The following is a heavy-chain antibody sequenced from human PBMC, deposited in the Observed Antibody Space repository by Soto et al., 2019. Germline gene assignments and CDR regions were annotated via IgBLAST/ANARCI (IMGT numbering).Heavy chain of an antibody. CDR3: ARDPTFYVRTRYYGMDV. CDR2: IYYSGST. D-gene: IGHD3-10*02. CDR1: GGSISSGDYY. V-gene: IGHV4-30-4*01. Sequence: SGTLSLTCTVSGGSISSGDYYWSWIRQPPGKGLEWIGYIYYSGSTYYNPSLKSRVTISVDTSKNQFSLKLSSVTAADTAVYYCARDPTFYVRTRYYGMDVWGQGTTVTVSS. J-gene: IGHJ6*02.